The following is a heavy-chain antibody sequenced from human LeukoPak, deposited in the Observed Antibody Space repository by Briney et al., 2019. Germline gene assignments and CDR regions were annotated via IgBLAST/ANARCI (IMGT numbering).Heavy chain of an antibody. V-gene: IGHV5-51*01. Sequence: GESLKISCKGSGYSFTSYWIGWLRQMPGKGLEWMGIIYPGDSDTRYSPSFQGQVTISADKSISTAYLQWSSLKASDTAMYYCASLEGGAAAGTGWFDPWGQGTLVTVSS. CDR2: IYPGDSDT. CDR3: ASLEGGAAAGTGWFDP. D-gene: IGHD6-13*01. J-gene: IGHJ5*02. CDR1: GYSFTSYW.